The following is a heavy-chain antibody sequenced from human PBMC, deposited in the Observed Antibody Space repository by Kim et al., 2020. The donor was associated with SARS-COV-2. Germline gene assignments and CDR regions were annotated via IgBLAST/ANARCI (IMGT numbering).Heavy chain of an antibody. V-gene: IGHV4-59*01. D-gene: IGHD3-16*01. CDR1: GVSMRNYY. Sequence: SETLSLTCTVSGVSMRNYYWSYIRQAPGRGLEWIGYIYDSGTFNYNPSLSSRVVMSVDTSKNQLSLNLTSVTAADTAVYYCARAISYGASIDYWGQGTLVTVSS. J-gene: IGHJ4*02. CDR2: IYDSGTF. CDR3: ARAISYGASIDY.